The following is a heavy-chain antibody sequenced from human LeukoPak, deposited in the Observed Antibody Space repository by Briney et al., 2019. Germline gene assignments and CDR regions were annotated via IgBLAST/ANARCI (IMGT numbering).Heavy chain of an antibody. V-gene: IGHV3-23*01. CDR3: AKEGGYCSSTSCGAFDI. CDR2: ISGSGALS. D-gene: IGHD2-2*01. Sequence: PGGSLRLSCAASGFTFSSYAMSWVRQAPGKGLGWVSDISGSGALSYYADSVKGRFTISRDNSKNTLYLQMNSLRAEDTAVYYCAKEGGYCSSTSCGAFDIWGQGTMVTVSS. CDR1: GFTFSSYA. J-gene: IGHJ3*02.